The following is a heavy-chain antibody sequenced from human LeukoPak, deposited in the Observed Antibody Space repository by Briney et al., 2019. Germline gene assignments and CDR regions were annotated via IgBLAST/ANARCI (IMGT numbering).Heavy chain of an antibody. CDR3: ARGSLDFDWFQNWFDP. CDR2: IYYSGST. D-gene: IGHD3-9*01. J-gene: IGHJ5*02. CDR1: GGSISSGDYY. Sequence: SETLSLTCTVSGGSISSGDYYWSWIRQPPGKGLEWIGYIYYSGSTYYNPSLKSRVTISVDTSKNQFSLELSSVTAADTAVYYCARGSLDFDWFQNWFDPWGQGTLVTVSS. V-gene: IGHV4-30-4*01.